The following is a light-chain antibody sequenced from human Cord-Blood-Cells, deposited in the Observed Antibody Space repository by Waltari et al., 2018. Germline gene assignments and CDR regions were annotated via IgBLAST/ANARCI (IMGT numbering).Light chain of an antibody. V-gene: IGKV4-1*01. CDR3: QQYYSTPFT. CDR2: WAS. J-gene: IGKJ3*01. CDR1: QSVLYSSNNKNY. Sequence: DIVMTQSPDSLAVSLGERATINCKSSQSVLYSSNNKNYLAWYQQKPGQPPKLLIYWASTRESGIPDRFSGSGSGTYFTLTISGLHAEYVAVYYCQQYYSTPFTFGPGTKVDIK.